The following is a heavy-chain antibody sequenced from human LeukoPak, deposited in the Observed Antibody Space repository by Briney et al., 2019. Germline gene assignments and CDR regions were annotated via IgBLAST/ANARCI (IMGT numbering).Heavy chain of an antibody. V-gene: IGHV1-2*02. CDR3: AKKFGELADY. J-gene: IGHJ4*02. D-gene: IGHD3-10*01. CDR2: INPNSGGT. CDR1: GYTFTGYY. Sequence: ASVKVSCKSSGYTFTGYYMHWVRQPPGQGLEWMGWINPNSGGTNYAQKFQGRVTITRDTSISTAYMELSRQIADDTAVYYCAKKFGELADYWGQGTLVTVSS.